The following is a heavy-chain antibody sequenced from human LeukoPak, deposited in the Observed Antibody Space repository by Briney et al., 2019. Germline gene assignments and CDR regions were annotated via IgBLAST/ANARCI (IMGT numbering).Heavy chain of an antibody. CDR1: GGSISSYY. V-gene: IGHV4-59*01. Sequence: SETLSLTCTVSGGSISSYYWSWIRQPPGKGLEWIGYIYYSGSTNYNPSLKSRVTISLDTSRSQFSLKLSSVTAADTAVYYCASHGDYVWGSYRSFDYWGQGTLVTVSS. D-gene: IGHD3-16*02. CDR3: ASHGDYVWGSYRSFDY. J-gene: IGHJ4*02. CDR2: IYYSGST.